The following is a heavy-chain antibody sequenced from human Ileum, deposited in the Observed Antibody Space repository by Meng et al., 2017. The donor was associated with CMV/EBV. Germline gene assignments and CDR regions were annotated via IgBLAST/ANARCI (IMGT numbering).Heavy chain of an antibody. CDR2: IYDRKSE. CDR1: GFTFSTFG. D-gene: IGHD6-19*01. Sequence: GPVVGSGGGRGQPGGSLRLSCVVSGFTFSTFGLHQVRQAPGQGLEWVAFIYDRKSELSADSVKGRFTISRDNSKNTMYLQMNSLGPEDTAVYHCAKVGFGWYSIDYWGQGTLVTVLL. J-gene: IGHJ4*02. CDR3: AKVGFGWYSIDY. V-gene: IGHV3-30*02.